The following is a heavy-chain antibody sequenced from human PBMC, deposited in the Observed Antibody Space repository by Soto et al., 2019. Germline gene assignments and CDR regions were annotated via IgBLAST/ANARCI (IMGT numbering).Heavy chain of an antibody. CDR3: ARDQAGSWYAFDI. J-gene: IGHJ3*02. Sequence: ASVPVACKASGYTFTGYYMRWVRQAPGQGLEWMGWINPNSGGTNYAQKFQGWVTMTRDTSISTAYMELSRLRSDDTAVYYCARDQAGSWYAFDIWGQGTMVTVSS. D-gene: IGHD6-13*01. CDR1: GYTFTGYY. V-gene: IGHV1-2*04. CDR2: INPNSGGT.